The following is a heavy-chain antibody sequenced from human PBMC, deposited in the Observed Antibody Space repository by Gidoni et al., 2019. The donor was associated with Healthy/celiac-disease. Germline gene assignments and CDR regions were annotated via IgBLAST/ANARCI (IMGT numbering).Heavy chain of an antibody. CDR1: GFTFSSYA. CDR2: ISYDGSNK. CDR3: ARALCGGDCYLGDAFDI. D-gene: IGHD2-21*01. J-gene: IGHJ3*02. V-gene: IGHV3-30-3*01. Sequence: QVQLVESGGGVVQPGRSLRLSCAASGFTFSSYAMHWVRQAPGKGLEWVAVISYDGSNKYYADSVKGRFTISRDNSKNTLYLQMNSLRAEDTAVYYCARALCGGDCYLGDAFDIWGQGTMVTVSS.